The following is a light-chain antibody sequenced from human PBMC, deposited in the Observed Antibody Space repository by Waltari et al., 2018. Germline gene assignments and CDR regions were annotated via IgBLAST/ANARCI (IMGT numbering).Light chain of an antibody. Sequence: QSALTQPRSVSGSPGQSVTISCPGTSSDVSGYNFVSWYQQHPGKAPKLMIYDSSNRPSGFPDRFSGSKAGNTASRTISGLQAEDEADYYCCSYAGSYVWVFGGGTKLTGL. CDR2: DSS. CDR3: CSYAGSYVWV. V-gene: IGLV2-11*01. CDR1: SSDVSGYNF. J-gene: IGLJ3*02.